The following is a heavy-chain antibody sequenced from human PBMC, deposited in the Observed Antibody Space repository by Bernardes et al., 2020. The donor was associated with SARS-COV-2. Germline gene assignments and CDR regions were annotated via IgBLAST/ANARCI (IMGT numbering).Heavy chain of an antibody. CDR2: IYYSGST. CDR1: GGSISSYY. CDR3: ARGLYDLWSGYYYYYYMDV. Sequence: SETLSLTCTVSGGSISSYYWSWIRQPPGKGLEWIGYIYYSGSTNYNPSLKSRVTISVDTSKNQFSLKLSSVTAADTAVYYCARGLYDLWSGYYYYYYMDVWGKGTTVTVSS. J-gene: IGHJ6*03. V-gene: IGHV4-59*01. D-gene: IGHD3-3*01.